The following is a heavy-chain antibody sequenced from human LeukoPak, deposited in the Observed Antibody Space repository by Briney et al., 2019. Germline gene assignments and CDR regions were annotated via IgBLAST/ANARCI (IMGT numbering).Heavy chain of an antibody. CDR3: ARRVPSGSGSYDFDY. D-gene: IGHD3-10*01. CDR1: GGSISSDSYY. CDR2: INYSGTT. Sequence: SETLSLTCTVSGGSISSDSYYWGWIRQPPGKGLEWIGSINYSGTTYYNPSLKSRVTISVDTSKNQLSLKVSSVTASDTAVYYCARRVPSGSGSYDFDYWGQGTLVTVAS. J-gene: IGHJ4*02. V-gene: IGHV4-39*01.